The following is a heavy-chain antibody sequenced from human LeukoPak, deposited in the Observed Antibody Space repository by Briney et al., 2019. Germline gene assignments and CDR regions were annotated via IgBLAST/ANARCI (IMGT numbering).Heavy chain of an antibody. Sequence: PGGPLRLSCAASGFTFSSYWMSWVRQAPGKGLEWVANINQDGSEKYYVDSLKGRFTISRDNAKNSLYLQMNSLRAEDTAVFYCAREGAAMVPFDYWGQGTLVAVSS. CDR1: GFTFSSYW. CDR3: AREGAAMVPFDY. CDR2: INQDGSEK. V-gene: IGHV3-7*01. J-gene: IGHJ4*02. D-gene: IGHD5-18*01.